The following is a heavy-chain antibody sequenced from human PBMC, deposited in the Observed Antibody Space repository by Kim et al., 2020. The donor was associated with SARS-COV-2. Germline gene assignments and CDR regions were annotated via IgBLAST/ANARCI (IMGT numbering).Heavy chain of an antibody. V-gene: IGHV3-9*01. D-gene: IGHD4-17*01. J-gene: IGHJ2*01. CDR2: ISWNSGSI. CDR3: ARQATVTSWGPTYNWYFDL. CDR1: GFTFDDYA. Sequence: GGSLRLSCAASGFTFDDYAMHWVRQAPGKGLEWVSGISWNSGSIGYADSVKGRFTISRDNAKNSLYLQMNSLRAEDTALYYCARQATVTSWGPTYNWYFDLWGRGTLVTVSS.